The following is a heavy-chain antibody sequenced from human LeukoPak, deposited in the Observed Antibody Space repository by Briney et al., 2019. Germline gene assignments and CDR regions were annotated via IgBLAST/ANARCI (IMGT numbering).Heavy chain of an antibody. CDR3: ARGGYSSYYYYYMDV. CDR2: MNPNSGNT. V-gene: IGHV1-8*01. J-gene: IGHJ6*03. CDR1: GYTFTSYD. Sequence: GASVKVSCKASGYTFTSYDINWVRQATGQGLEWMGWMNPNSGNTGYAQKLQGRVTMTRNTSISTAYMELSSLRSEDTAVYYCARGGYSSYYYYYMDVWGEGTTVTISS. D-gene: IGHD5-12*01.